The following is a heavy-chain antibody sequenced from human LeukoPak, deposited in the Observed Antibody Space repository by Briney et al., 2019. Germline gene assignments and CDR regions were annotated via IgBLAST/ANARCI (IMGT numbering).Heavy chain of an antibody. CDR2: ISYDGSNK. D-gene: IGHD6-13*01. CDR3: AKDRWAYSSRWYAFDY. V-gene: IGHV3-30*18. CDR1: GFTFSSYG. Sequence: GGSLRLSCAASGFTFSSYGMHWVRQAPGKGLEWVAVISYDGSNKYYADSVKGRFTISRDNSKNTLYLQMNSLRAEDTAVYCCAKDRWAYSSRWYAFDYWGQGTLVTVSS. J-gene: IGHJ4*02.